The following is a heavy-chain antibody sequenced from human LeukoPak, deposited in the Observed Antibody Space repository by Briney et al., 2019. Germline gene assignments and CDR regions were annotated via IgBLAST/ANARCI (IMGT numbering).Heavy chain of an antibody. CDR3: ASVYYDILTGYSGFDY. D-gene: IGHD3-9*01. CDR1: GGSVSSGSYY. Sequence: SETLSLTCTVSGGSVSSGSYYWSWIRQPPGKGLEWIGYIYYSGSTNYNPSLKSRVTISVDTPKNQFSLKLSSVTAADTAVYYCASVYYDILTGYSGFDYWGQGTLVTVSS. J-gene: IGHJ4*02. V-gene: IGHV4-61*01. CDR2: IYYSGST.